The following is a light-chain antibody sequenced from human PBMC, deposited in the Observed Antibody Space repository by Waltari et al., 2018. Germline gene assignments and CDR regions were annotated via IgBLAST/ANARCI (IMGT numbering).Light chain of an antibody. CDR1: QSVSSN. J-gene: IGKJ1*01. V-gene: IGKV3-15*01. Sequence: EIVMTQSPATLSVSPGERATLSCRARQSVSSNLAWYQQKPGQAPRLLIYGASTRATGIPARLSGSEFGTEFTLTISSLQSEDFGVYYWQQYNNWPRWTFGQGTKVEIK. CDR2: GAS. CDR3: QQYNNWPRWT.